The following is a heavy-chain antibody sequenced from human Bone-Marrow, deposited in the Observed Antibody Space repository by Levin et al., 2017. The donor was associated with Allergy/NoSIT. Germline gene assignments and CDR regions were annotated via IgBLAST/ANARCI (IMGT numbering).Heavy chain of an antibody. CDR1: GFTFSNYA. CDR3: AATWVTREYSYGLGFDY. V-gene: IGHV3-23*01. Sequence: AGGSLRLSCVGSGFTFSNYAMSWVRQAPGKGLEWVSGISGSDDNTYYADSVTGRLSISRDNSKNTLYLQMNSLRADDTAVYYCAATWVTREYSYGLGFDYWGQGTLVTVSS. CDR2: ISGSDDNT. D-gene: IGHD5-18*01. J-gene: IGHJ4*02.